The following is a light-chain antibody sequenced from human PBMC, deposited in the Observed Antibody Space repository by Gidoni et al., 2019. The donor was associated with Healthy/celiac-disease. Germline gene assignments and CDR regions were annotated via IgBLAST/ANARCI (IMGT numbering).Light chain of an antibody. CDR2: VAS. Sequence: DIQMTQSPSSLSASVGDRVTITCRESQGISNYLAWYQQKPGEVPKLLIYVASTLPSGVPSRFSVSGSGTDFTLTISSLQPDDVSTYFCQKYNSAPLTFGGGTKVEIK. J-gene: IGKJ4*01. CDR3: QKYNSAPLT. V-gene: IGKV1-27*01. CDR1: QGISNY.